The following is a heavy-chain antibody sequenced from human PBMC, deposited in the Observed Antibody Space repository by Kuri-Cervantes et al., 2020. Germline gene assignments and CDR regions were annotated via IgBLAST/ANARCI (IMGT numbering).Heavy chain of an antibody. Sequence: SLKISCAASGFTFDDYAMHWVRQAPGKGLEWVSGISWNSGSIGYADSVKGRFTISRDNAKNSLYLQMNSLRVEDTAVYYCATTTMTTDYWGQGTLVTVSS. D-gene: IGHD4-17*01. CDR1: GFTFDDYA. CDR3: ATTTMTTDY. J-gene: IGHJ4*02. V-gene: IGHV3-9*01. CDR2: ISWNSGSI.